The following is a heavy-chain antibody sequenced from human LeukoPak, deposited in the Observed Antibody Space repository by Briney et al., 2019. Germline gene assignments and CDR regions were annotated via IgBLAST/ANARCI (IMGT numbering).Heavy chain of an antibody. V-gene: IGHV4-39*07. J-gene: IGHJ4*02. CDR1: GGSISSSIYY. Sequence: SSETLSLTCTVSGGSISSSIYYWGWIRQPPGKGLEWIGSIYYSGSTYYNPSLKSRVTISVDTSKNQFSLSLRSVTAADTAVYYCVRRPVNFLGSGSPFDSWGQGTLVSVSS. CDR3: VRRPVNFLGSGSPFDS. D-gene: IGHD3-10*01. CDR2: IYYSGST.